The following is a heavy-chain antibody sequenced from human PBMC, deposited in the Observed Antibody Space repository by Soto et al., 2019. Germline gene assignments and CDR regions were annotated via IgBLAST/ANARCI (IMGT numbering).Heavy chain of an antibody. V-gene: IGHV4-31*03. CDR2: IYYSGST. D-gene: IGHD3-10*01. CDR3: ARDSGSGSYHY. Sequence: PSETLSLTCTVSGGSISSCGYYWSWIRQHPGKGLEWIGYIYYSGSTYYNPSLKSRVTISVDTSKNQFSLKLSSVTAADTAVYYCARDSGSGSYHYWGQGTLVTVSS. CDR1: GGSISSCGYY. J-gene: IGHJ4*02.